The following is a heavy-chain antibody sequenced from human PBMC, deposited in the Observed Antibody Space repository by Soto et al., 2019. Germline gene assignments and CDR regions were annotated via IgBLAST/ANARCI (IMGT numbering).Heavy chain of an antibody. D-gene: IGHD3-10*01. CDR1: GGSFGTNY. J-gene: IGHJ5*02. V-gene: IGHV4-59*13. CDR3: ATDSAGRGPFDP. CDR2: TYHTGST. Sequence: SETLSLTCTISGGSFGTNYWSWIRQAPGKGLEWIGYTYHTGSTKYNPSLKSRATISVDTSKNQFSLTLNSAAAADTAVYYCATDSAGRGPFDPWGQGIMVTVSS.